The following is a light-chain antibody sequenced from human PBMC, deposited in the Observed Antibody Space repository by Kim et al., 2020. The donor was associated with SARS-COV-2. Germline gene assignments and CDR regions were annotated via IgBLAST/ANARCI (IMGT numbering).Light chain of an antibody. V-gene: IGLV2-11*01. CDR3: CSYAGSYSWV. CDR1: SSDVGGYDY. Sequence: QSALTQPRSVSGSPGQSVTISCTGTSSDVGGYDYVSWYQQHPGKAPKVIILDVNRRPSGVPDRFSGSKSGNTASLTISGLQAEDEADYYCCSYAGSYSWVFGGGTQLTVL. CDR2: DVN. J-gene: IGLJ3*02.